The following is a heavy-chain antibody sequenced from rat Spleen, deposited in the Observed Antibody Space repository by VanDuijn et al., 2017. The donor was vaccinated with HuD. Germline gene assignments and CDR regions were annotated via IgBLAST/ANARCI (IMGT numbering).Heavy chain of an antibody. CDR1: GFTFSNYD. Sequence: EVQLVESGGGLVQPGRSLKLSCAASGFTFSNYDMAWVRQAPTRGLDWVASINSGGDNTSYRDSVKGRFTISSDNEKSTLYLQMVSLRSEDTATYYCARLGGLRNWFAYWGQGTLVTVSS. V-gene: IGHV5S23*01. CDR3: ARLGGLRNWFAY. J-gene: IGHJ3*01. D-gene: IGHD4-3*01. CDR2: INSGGDNT.